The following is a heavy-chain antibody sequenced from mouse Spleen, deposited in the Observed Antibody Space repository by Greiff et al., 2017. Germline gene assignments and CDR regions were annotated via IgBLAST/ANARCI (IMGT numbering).Heavy chain of an antibody. D-gene: IGHD1-1*01. Sequence: EVKLVESGGGLVKPGGSLKLSCAASGFTFSSYAMSWVRQTPEKRLEWVATISSGGSYTYYPDSVKGRFTISRDNAKNTLYLQMSSLRSEDTAMYYCARQQGHGSSPYYAMDYWGQGTSVTVSS. V-gene: IGHV5-9-3*01. CDR2: ISSGGSYT. CDR1: GFTFSSYA. CDR3: ARQQGHGSSPYYAMDY. J-gene: IGHJ4*01.